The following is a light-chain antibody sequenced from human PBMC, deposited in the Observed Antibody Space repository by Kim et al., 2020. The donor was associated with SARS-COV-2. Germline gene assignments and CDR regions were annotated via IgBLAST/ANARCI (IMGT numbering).Light chain of an antibody. CDR3: QQYDDVPLT. CDR2: DTS. Sequence: DIQMTQSPSSLSASLGDRVTITCQASQDIRIYLNWYQQKAGKAPKLLIYDTSNLKTGVPSRFSGSGYGTDFTLTISSLQPEDIATYYCQQYDDVPLTFGGGTKVDIK. CDR1: QDIRIY. V-gene: IGKV1-33*01. J-gene: IGKJ4*01.